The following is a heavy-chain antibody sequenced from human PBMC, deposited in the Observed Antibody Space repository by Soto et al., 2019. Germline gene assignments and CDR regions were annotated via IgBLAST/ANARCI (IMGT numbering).Heavy chain of an antibody. J-gene: IGHJ6*02. D-gene: IGHD2-15*01. CDR3: ARAATYNYYYAIDV. Sequence: PGGSLRLSCAASGFTFSTYNMNWVRQVPGKGLEWVSYISDSSRIIYYADSVKGRFTISRDNAKNSLFLQMNSLRDEDTAVYYCARAATYNYYYAIDVWGQGTTVTV. V-gene: IGHV3-48*02. CDR1: GFTFSTYN. CDR2: ISDSSRII.